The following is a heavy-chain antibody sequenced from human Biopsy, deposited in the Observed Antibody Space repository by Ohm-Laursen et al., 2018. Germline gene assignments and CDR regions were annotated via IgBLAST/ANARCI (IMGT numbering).Heavy chain of an antibody. Sequence: LRLSCAASGFTFNSYCMHWVRQAPGKGLEWIGHISHTGYTSYKSSLKSRVTISLDTSRKHFSLRLTSLAAADTAVYYFARGSNEYGGLYFPHWGQGTLVTVSS. CDR1: GFTFNSYC. D-gene: IGHD4-23*01. V-gene: IGHV4-59*08. CDR2: ISHTGYT. CDR3: ARGSNEYGGLYFPH. J-gene: IGHJ1*01.